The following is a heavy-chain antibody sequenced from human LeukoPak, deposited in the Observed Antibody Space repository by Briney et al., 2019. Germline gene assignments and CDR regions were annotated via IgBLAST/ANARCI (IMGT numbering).Heavy chain of an antibody. D-gene: IGHD6-19*01. J-gene: IGHJ4*02. CDR2: INHSGST. CDR1: GGSFSGYY. Sequence: SETLSLTCAVYGGSFSGYYWSWIRQPPGKGLEWIGEINHSGSTNYNPSPKSRVTISVDTSKNQFSLTLSSVTAADTAVYYCARGVRQWLAHGVDYWGQGTLVTVSS. CDR3: ARGVRQWLAHGVDY. V-gene: IGHV4-34*01.